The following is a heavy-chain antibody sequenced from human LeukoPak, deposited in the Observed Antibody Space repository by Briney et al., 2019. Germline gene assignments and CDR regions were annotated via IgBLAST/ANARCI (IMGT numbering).Heavy chain of an antibody. CDR2: IYYSGST. CDR3: AREILGGINPGAY. D-gene: IGHD3-10*01. J-gene: IGHJ4*02. CDR1: GGSLTGYY. Sequence: SETLSLTCEVSGGSLTGYYWSWIRQPPGKGLEWIGYIYYSGSTNYNPSLKSRVTISVDTSKNQFSLKLYSVTAADTAVYYCAREILGGINPGAYWGQGILVTVSS. V-gene: IGHV4-59*01.